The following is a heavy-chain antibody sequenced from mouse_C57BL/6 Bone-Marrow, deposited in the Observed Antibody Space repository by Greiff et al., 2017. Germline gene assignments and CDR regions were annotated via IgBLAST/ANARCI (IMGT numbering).Heavy chain of an antibody. D-gene: IGHD1-2*01. J-gene: IGHJ3*01. CDR2: IYPRSGNT. CDR1: GYTFTSYG. Sequence: VQLKESGAELARPGASVKLSCKASGYTFTSYGISWVKQRTGQGLEWIGEIYPRSGNTYYNEKFKGKATLTADKSSSTAYMELRSLTSEDSAVYFCARDGPGGAYWGQGTLVTVSA. V-gene: IGHV1-81*01. CDR3: ARDGPGGAY.